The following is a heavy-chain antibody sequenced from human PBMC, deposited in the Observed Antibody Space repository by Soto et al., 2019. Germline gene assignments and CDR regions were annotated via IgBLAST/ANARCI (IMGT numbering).Heavy chain of an antibody. J-gene: IGHJ4*02. CDR1: GFTFSSYA. D-gene: IGHD2-2*01. CDR2: ISYDGSNK. V-gene: IGHV3-30-3*01. CDR3: ARDRKGCSSTSCYFDY. Sequence: QVQLVESGGGVVQPGRSLRLSCAASGFTFSSYAMHWVRQAPGKGLEWVAVISYDGSNKYYAESVKGRFTISRDNSKNTLYLQMNSLRAEDTAMYYCARDRKGCSSTSCYFDYWGQGTLVTVSS.